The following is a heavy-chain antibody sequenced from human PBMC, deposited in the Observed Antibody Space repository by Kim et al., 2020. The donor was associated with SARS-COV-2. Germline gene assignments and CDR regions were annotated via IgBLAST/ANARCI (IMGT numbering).Heavy chain of an antibody. D-gene: IGHD3-10*01. V-gene: IGHV1-69*01. J-gene: IGHJ4*02. Sequence: KFQGRVTITADESTSTAYMELSSLRSEDTAVYYCARERTYYYGSGSYLYYWGQGTLVTVSS. CDR3: ARERTYYYGSGSYLYY.